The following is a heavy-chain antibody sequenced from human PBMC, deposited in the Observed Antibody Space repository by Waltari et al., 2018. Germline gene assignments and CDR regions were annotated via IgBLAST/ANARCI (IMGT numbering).Heavy chain of an antibody. CDR3: ASLGGIVGANFDY. J-gene: IGHJ4*02. CDR1: GFTFSSYA. D-gene: IGHD1-26*01. CDR2: IRYDGSNK. Sequence: QVQLVESGGGVVKPGGSLRLSWAASGFTFSSYARHGVRQAPGKGLEWVAFIRYDGSNKYYADSVKGRFTISRDNSKNTLYLQMNSLRAEDTAVYYCASLGGIVGANFDYWGQGTLVTVSS. V-gene: IGHV3-30*02.